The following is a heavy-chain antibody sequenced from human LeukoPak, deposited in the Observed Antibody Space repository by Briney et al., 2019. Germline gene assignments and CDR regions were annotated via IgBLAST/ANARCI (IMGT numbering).Heavy chain of an antibody. Sequence: SEAPSLTCTVSGGSISSYYWSWIRQPAGKGLEWIGRIYTSGSTNYNPSLKSRVTMSVDTSKNQFSLKLSSVTAADTAVYYCARDHYYDSSGYYGNWFDPWGQGTLVTVSS. J-gene: IGHJ5*02. CDR3: ARDHYYDSSGYYGNWFDP. V-gene: IGHV4-4*07. D-gene: IGHD3-22*01. CDR1: GGSISSYY. CDR2: IYTSGST.